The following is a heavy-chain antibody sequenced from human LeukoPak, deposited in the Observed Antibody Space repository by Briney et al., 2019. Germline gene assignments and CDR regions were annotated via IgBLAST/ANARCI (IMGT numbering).Heavy chain of an antibody. CDR2: VYYTGST. D-gene: IGHD2-8*02. J-gene: IGHJ5*02. V-gene: IGHV4-59*01. Sequence: TPETLSLTCTVSGGSIGNYYWSWIRQTPGKGLEWIGYVYYTGSTNYNPSLQSRVRLSVDTSRNQFSLKLNSLTAADTAVYYCARHTGGSVRGCFDPWGQGTLVTVSS. CDR1: GGSIGNYY. CDR3: ARHTGGSVRGCFDP.